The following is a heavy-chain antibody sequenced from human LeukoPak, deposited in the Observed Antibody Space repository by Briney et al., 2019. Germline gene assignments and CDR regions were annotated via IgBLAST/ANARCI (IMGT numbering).Heavy chain of an antibody. CDR2: IYYRGST. J-gene: IGHJ5*02. CDR1: GGSISTSSYY. CDR3: ARLNSGGYLVDWFDP. Sequence: SETLSLTCTVSGGSISTSSYYWGWIRQPPGKGLEWIGYIYYRGSTYYNPSLKSRLTISVDTSKNQFSLKLSSVTAADTAVYYCARLNSGGYLVDWFDPWGQGTLVTVSS. V-gene: IGHV4-39*01. D-gene: IGHD1-26*01.